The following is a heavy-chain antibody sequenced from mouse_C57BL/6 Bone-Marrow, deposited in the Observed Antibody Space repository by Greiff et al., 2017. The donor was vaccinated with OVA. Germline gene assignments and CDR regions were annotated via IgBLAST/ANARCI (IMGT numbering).Heavy chain of an antibody. Sequence: VQLQQPGAELVKPGASVKLSCKASGYTFTSYWMHWVKQRPGRGLEWIGRIDPNSGGTKYNEKFKSKATLTVDKPSSTAYMRLSSLTSEDSAVYYCARCGNYDAMDYWGQGTSVTVSS. CDR3: ARCGNYDAMDY. J-gene: IGHJ4*01. CDR2: IDPNSGGT. V-gene: IGHV1-72*01. CDR1: GYTFTSYW. D-gene: IGHD2-1*01.